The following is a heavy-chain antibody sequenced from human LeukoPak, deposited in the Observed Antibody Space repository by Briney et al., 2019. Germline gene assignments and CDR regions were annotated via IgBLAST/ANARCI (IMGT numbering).Heavy chain of an antibody. CDR1: GGSISSYY. V-gene: IGHV4-59*12. Sequence: PSETLSLTCTVSGGSISSYYWSWIRQPPGKGLEWIGYIYYSGSTNYNPSLKSRVTISVDTSKNQFSLALSSVTAADTAVYYCARGVPAAGAKWFDPWGPGSLVTVYS. CDR2: IYYSGST. CDR3: ARGVPAAGAKWFDP. D-gene: IGHD6-13*01. J-gene: IGHJ5*02.